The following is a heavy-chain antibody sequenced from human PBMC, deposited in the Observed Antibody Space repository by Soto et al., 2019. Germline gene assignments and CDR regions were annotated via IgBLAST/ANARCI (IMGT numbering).Heavy chain of an antibody. CDR2: ISGSGGST. CDR1: GFTFSSYA. J-gene: IGHJ4*02. V-gene: IGHV3-23*01. CDR3: AKIPTYGDYVDY. Sequence: AGVSLRLSCAASGFTFSSYAMSWVRQAPGKGLEWVSAISGSGGSTYYADSVKGRFTISRDNSKNTLYLQMNSLRAEDTAVYYCAKIPTYGDYVDYWGQGILVTVSS. D-gene: IGHD4-17*01.